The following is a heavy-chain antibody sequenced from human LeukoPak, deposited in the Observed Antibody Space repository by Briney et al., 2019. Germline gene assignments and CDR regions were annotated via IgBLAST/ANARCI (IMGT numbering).Heavy chain of an antibody. J-gene: IGHJ6*03. CDR1: GFTFSSYS. CDR2: ISSSSSYI. Sequence: GGSLRLSCAASGFTFSSYSMNWVRQAPGKGLEWVSSISSSSSYIYYADSVKGRFTISRDNAKNSLYLQMNSLRAEDTAVYYCAKDYGSGYSALDYYYYMDVWGKGTTVTISS. CDR3: AKDYGSGYSALDYYYYMDV. V-gene: IGHV3-21*01. D-gene: IGHD3-10*01.